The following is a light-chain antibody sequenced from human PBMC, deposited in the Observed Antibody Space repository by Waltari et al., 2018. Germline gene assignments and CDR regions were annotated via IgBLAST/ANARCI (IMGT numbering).Light chain of an antibody. J-gene: IGLJ1*01. Sequence: QSVLTQPPSASGSPCQSITISCTGTSSDVGGDDYVSWYQHHPGHAPQLLIFDVSTRPSGVSTRFSGSKSGNTASLTISGLQAEDEADYSCSSYTSTSTLVFGSGTKVTVL. CDR3: SSYTSTSTLV. CDR2: DVS. V-gene: IGLV2-14*03. CDR1: SSDVGGDDY.